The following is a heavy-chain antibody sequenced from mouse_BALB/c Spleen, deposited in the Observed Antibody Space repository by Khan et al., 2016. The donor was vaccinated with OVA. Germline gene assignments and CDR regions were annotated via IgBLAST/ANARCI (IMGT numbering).Heavy chain of an antibody. V-gene: IGHV1S81*02. CDR2: TNPTNGRT. J-gene: IGHJ2*01. CDR3: ARIKKIVATYFDY. Sequence: QVQLKQSGAELVKAGASVKMSCKASGYTFTSYWMHWVKQRLGQGLEWFAETNPTNGRTYYNEKFKSKATLTVDKSSSTAYMLLSGPTFEDSAVYYCARIKKIVATYFDYWGQGTTRTVSS. CDR1: GYTFTSYW. D-gene: IGHD1-1*01.